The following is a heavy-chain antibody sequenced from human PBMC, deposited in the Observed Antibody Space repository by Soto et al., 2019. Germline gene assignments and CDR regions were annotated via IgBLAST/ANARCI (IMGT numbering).Heavy chain of an antibody. CDR2: IKQDGSEK. V-gene: IGHV3-7*05. CDR3: AIHSRTYWPY. J-gene: IGHJ4*02. CDR1: GFTFSTHW. D-gene: IGHD1-26*01. Sequence: GGSLRLSCAASGFTFSTHWMSWVRQAPGKGLEWVANIKQDGSEKYYVDSVRGRFTISRDNARNSLYLQMNSLRAEDTAVYYCAIHSRTYWPYWGQGILVTVSS.